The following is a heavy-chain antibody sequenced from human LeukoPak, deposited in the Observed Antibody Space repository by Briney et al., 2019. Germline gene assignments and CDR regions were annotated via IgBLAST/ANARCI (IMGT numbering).Heavy chain of an antibody. CDR2: ISGSGGST. Sequence: GGSLRLSCTASGFTFSTYGMTWVRQAPGKGLEWVSAISGSGGSTYYANSVKGRFTISRDNSKNTLYLQMNSLRAGDTAVYYCAKGTGHIVVVTAPFADWGQGTLVTVSS. D-gene: IGHD2-21*02. V-gene: IGHV3-23*01. CDR1: GFTFSTYG. J-gene: IGHJ4*02. CDR3: AKGTGHIVVVTAPFAD.